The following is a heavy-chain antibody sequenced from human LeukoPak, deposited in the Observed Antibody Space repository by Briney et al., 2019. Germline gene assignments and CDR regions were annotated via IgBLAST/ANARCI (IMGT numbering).Heavy chain of an antibody. J-gene: IGHJ6*02. D-gene: IGHD3-16*01. CDR2: INHNGNVN. CDR3: ARGGGLDV. CDR1: GFTFSSYW. V-gene: IGHV3-7*03. Sequence: GGSLRLSCAASGFTFSSYWMNWARQAPGKGLEWVASINHNGNVNYYVDSVKGRFTIPRDNAKNSLCLQMSNLRAEDTAVYFCARGGGLDVWGQGATVTVSS.